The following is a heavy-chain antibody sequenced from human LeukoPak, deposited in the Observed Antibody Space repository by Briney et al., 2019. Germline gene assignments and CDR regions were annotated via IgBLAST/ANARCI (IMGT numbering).Heavy chain of an antibody. J-gene: IGHJ3*02. V-gene: IGHV3-48*01. CDR2: ISSSSSTI. Sequence: GGSLRLSCAASGFTFSSYSMNWVRQAPGKGLEWVSYISSSSSTIYYADSVKGRFTISRDNAKNSLYLQMNSLRAEDTAVYYCARARGYCSSTSCRLGAFDIWGQGTMVTVSS. CDR1: GFTFSSYS. CDR3: ARARGYCSSTSCRLGAFDI. D-gene: IGHD2-2*01.